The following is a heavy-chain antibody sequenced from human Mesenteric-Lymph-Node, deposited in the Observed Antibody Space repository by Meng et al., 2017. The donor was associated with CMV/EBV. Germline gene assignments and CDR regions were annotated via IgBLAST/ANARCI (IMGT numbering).Heavy chain of an antibody. V-gene: IGHV3-21*01. CDR2: ISSSSSYI. CDR3: AVSLETGITVVPYYYYGMDV. Sequence: GESLKISCAASGFTLSSYYLSWVRQATGKGLAWVASISSSSSYIYYANSMKDRFPISRDNAQNSLYLQLHSLRVESAAVYYCAVSLETGITVVPYYYYGMDVWGQGTTVTVSS. CDR1: GFTLSSYY. D-gene: IGHD1-1*01. J-gene: IGHJ6*02.